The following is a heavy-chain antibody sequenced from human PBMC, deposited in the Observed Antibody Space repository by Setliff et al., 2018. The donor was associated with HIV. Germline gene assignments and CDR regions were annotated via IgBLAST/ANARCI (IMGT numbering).Heavy chain of an antibody. V-gene: IGHV4-34*01. Sequence: SETLSLTCAVYGGSLSGYYWRWIRQPPWKGLEWIGDVSHTGSTNYNPSLKSRITISADTPKNQFSLKLSSVTAADTAVYYCARDQTSNGDFDYWGQGTLVTVSS. CDR1: GGSLSGYY. J-gene: IGHJ4*02. D-gene: IGHD4-17*01. CDR3: ARDQTSNGDFDY. CDR2: VSHTGST.